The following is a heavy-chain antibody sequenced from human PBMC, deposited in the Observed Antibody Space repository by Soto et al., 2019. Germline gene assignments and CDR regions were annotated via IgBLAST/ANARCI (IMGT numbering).Heavy chain of an antibody. D-gene: IGHD5-18*01. CDR2: FDPEDGET. V-gene: IGHV1-24*01. Sequence: ASVKVSCKVSGYTLTELSMHWVRQAPGKGLEWMGGFDPEDGETVYAQKFQGRVTMTEDTSTDTAYMELSSLRSEDTAVYYCATWNTARNYYYYYGMDVWGQGTTVTVSS. CDR3: ATWNTARNYYYYYGMDV. CDR1: GYTLTELS. J-gene: IGHJ6*02.